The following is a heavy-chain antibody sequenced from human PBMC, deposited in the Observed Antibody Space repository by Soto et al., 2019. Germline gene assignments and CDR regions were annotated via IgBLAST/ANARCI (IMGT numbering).Heavy chain of an antibody. CDR2: ITVNSGNT. Sequence: QGQLVQSGVEVKKPGASVKVSCKASGYSFISYGIGWVRQAPGQGLEWMGWITVNSGNTNYPQKFQGRVTMTTDTSTSTAYMELRSLTADDTAVYYCGRGLGGGWYYFDDWGPGTLVTVSS. CDR1: GYSFISYG. CDR3: GRGLGGGWYYFDD. D-gene: IGHD6-19*01. J-gene: IGHJ4*02. V-gene: IGHV1-18*04.